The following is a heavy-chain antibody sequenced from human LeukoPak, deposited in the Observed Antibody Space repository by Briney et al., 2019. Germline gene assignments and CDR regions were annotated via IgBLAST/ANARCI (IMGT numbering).Heavy chain of an antibody. D-gene: IGHD3-10*01. J-gene: IGHJ6*03. Sequence: SETLSLTCTVSGGSISSSSYYWGWIRQSPGKGLEWIGSIYYSGSTYYNPSLKSRVTISVDTSKNQFSLNLSSVTAADTAAYYCARRGGIIRGVASYYYMDVWGKGATVTISS. V-gene: IGHV4-39*01. CDR2: IYYSGST. CDR3: ARRGGIIRGVASYYYMDV. CDR1: GGSISSSSYY.